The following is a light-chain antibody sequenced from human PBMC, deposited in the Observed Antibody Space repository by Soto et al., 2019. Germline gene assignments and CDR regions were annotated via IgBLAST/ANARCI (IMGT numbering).Light chain of an antibody. J-gene: IGLJ2*01. CDR1: SSDVGGYNY. CDR3: CSYAGSYAV. Sequence: QSALTQPRSVSGSPGQSVTISCTGTSSDVGGYNYVSWYQQHPGKAPKLMIYDVSKRPSGVPDRFSGSKSGNTASLTISGLQAEDEADYYRCSYAGSYAVFGGGTKHTVL. CDR2: DVS. V-gene: IGLV2-11*01.